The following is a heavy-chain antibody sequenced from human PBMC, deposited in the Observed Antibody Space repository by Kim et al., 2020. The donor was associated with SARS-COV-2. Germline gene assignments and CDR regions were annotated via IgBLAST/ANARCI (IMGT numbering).Heavy chain of an antibody. V-gene: IGHV4-59*08. CDR3: ARLDPYYYYGMDV. CDR1: GGSISSYY. J-gene: IGHJ6*02. D-gene: IGHD2-2*03. Sequence: SETLSLTCTVSGGSISSYYWSWIRQPPGKGLEWIGYIYYSGSTNYNPSLKSRVTISVDTSKNQFSLKLSSVTAADTAVYYCARLDPYYYYGMDVWGQGTTVTVSS. CDR2: IYYSGST.